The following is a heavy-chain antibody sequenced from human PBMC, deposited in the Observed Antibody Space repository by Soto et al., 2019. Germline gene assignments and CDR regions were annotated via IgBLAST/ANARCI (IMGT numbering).Heavy chain of an antibody. J-gene: IGHJ3*02. CDR2: ISAYNGKR. V-gene: IGHV1-18*01. CDR3: ARGSIVASIHDAFEI. CDR1: GYPFTSYG. D-gene: IGHD5-12*01. Sequence: QGQLLQSGDEVKTPGASVRVSCRASGYPFTSYGISWVRQAPGQGLEWVAWISAYNGKRDTAQKFQDRVTMTLDTSTDTAHMDLGELTSADTAVYYCARGSIVASIHDAFEIWGQGTKVTVSS.